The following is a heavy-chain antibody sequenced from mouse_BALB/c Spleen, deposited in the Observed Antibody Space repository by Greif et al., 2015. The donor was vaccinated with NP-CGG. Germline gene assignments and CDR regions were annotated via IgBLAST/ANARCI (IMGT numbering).Heavy chain of an antibody. CDR3: ARDGNYRYFDV. J-gene: IGHJ1*01. D-gene: IGHD2-1*01. Sequence: DVMLVESGGGLVKPGGSLKLSCAASGSTFSDYYMYWVRQTPEKRLEWVATISDGGSYTYYPDSVKGRFTISRDNAKNNLYLQMSSLKSEDTAMYYCARDGNYRYFDVWGAGTTVTVSS. CDR2: ISDGGSYT. V-gene: IGHV5-4*02. CDR1: GSTFSDYY.